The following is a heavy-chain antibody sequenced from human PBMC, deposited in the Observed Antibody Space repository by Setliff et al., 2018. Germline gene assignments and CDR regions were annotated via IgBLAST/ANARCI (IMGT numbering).Heavy chain of an antibody. V-gene: IGHV4-59*12. CDR3: ARNPDFLQYSFDL. D-gene: IGHD5-12*01. CDR1: DGSLSTYY. CDR2: VYYTGLA. Sequence: PSETLSLTCTVSDGSLSTYYWSWIRQPPGKGLEFIGYVYYTGLANYSPSLKSRVIMSIDTSKSQFSLKLSSMTAADTALYYCARNPDFLQYSFDLWGRGTLVTVSS. J-gene: IGHJ2*01.